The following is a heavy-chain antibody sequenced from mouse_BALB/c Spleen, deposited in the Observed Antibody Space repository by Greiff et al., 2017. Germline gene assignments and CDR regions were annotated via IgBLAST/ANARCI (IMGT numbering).Heavy chain of an antibody. CDR1: GFAFSSYD. J-gene: IGHJ2*01. CDR2: ISSGGGST. V-gene: IGHV5-12-1*01. CDR3: ARKGVNDYVDY. Sequence: EVQLVESGGGLVKPGGSLKLSCAASGFAFSSYDMSWVRQTPEKRLEWVAYISSGGGSTYYPDTVKGRFTISRDNAKNTLYLQMSSLKSEDTAMYYCARKGVNDYVDYWGQGTTLTVSS. D-gene: IGHD2-4*01.